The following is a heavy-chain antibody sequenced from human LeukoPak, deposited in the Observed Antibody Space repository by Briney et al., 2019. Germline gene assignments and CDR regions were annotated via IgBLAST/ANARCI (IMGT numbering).Heavy chain of an antibody. J-gene: IGHJ6*03. V-gene: IGHV3-30*01. CDR3: AREVNYYYYMDV. Sequence: GGSLRLSCAASGFTFSDHGFHWVRQAPGKGLDWVAITSDGGSNTYYSDSVRGRFTVSRDNSKNTMYLQMTGLRVEDTAVYYCAREVNYYYYMDVWGKGNTVTVS. D-gene: IGHD3-10*01. CDR1: GFTFSDHG. CDR2: TSDGGSNT.